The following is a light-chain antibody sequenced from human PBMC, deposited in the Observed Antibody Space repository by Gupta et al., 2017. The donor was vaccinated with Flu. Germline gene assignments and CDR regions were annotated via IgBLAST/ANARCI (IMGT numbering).Light chain of an antibody. J-gene: IGKJ3*01. CDR2: AAS. CDR3: QQSDSTPFT. CDR1: QSISSY. Sequence: DIQMTHSRSSLSASVGDRVTITCRARQSISSYLNWYQQKPGKAPKLLIYAASSLQSGVPSRFSGSGSGTDFTLTISRLQPEDFATYYCQQSDSTPFTFGHGTKVDIK. V-gene: IGKV1-39*01.